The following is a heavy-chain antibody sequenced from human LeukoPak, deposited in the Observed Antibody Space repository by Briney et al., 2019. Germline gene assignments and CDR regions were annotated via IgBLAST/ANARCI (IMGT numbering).Heavy chain of an antibody. CDR1: GGSISSGGYY. D-gene: IGHD4-4*01. V-gene: IGHV4-31*03. CDR3: ARDFRHSNYFDY. Sequence: PSETLSLTCTVSGGSISSGGYYWSWIRQHPGKGLEWIGYIYYSGSTYYNPSLKSRVTISVDTSKNQFSLKLSSVTAADTAVYYCARDFRHSNYFDYWGQGTLVTVSS. CDR2: IYYSGST. J-gene: IGHJ4*02.